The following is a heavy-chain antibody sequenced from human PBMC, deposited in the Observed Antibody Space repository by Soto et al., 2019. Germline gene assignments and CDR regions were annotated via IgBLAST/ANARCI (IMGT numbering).Heavy chain of an antibody. J-gene: IGHJ4*02. CDR2: INPNSGGT. D-gene: IGHD6-19*01. CDR1: GYTFTGYY. Sequence: ASVKVSCKASGYTFTGYYMHWVRQAPGQGLEWMGWINPNSGGTNYAQKFQGWVTMTRDTSISTAYMELSRLRSDDTAVYYCARDDAAVAGTFGYWGQGTLVTSPQ. V-gene: IGHV1-2*04. CDR3: ARDDAAVAGTFGY.